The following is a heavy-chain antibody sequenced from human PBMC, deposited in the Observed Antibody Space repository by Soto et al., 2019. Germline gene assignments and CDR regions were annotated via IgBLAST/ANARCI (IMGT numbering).Heavy chain of an antibody. CDR2: VSGGSGVT. D-gene: IGHD1-1*01. CDR3: AKWNGYGDY. J-gene: IGHJ4*02. CDR1: GFSFSTYG. Sequence: EVQQLESGGGLVQPGGSLRLSCAVSGFSFSTYGVTWVRQAPGKGLEWVSGVSGGSGVTHYADSVKGRFTITGDNSKNTVYLHMNSLRVEDTAVYYCAKWNGYGDYWGQGTLVTVSS. V-gene: IGHV3-23*01.